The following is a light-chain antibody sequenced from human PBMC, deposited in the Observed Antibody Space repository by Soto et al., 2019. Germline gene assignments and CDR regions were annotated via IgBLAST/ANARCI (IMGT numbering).Light chain of an antibody. Sequence: QSALTQPASVSGSPGQSITISCTGTSSDVGGYNYVSWYQQPPGKAPNLMIYEVSNRPSGVSNRFSGSKSGNTASLTISGLQAEDEADYYCSSYTSISTLNVVFGGGTKVTVL. CDR1: SSDVGGYNY. CDR3: SSYTSISTLNVV. CDR2: EVS. J-gene: IGLJ2*01. V-gene: IGLV2-14*01.